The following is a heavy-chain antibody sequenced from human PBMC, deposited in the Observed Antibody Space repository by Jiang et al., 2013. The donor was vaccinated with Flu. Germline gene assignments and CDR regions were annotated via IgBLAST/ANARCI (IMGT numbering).Heavy chain of an antibody. CDR2: ISAYNGNT. V-gene: IGHV1-18*01. CDR3: ARAFDI. J-gene: IGHJ3*02. CDR1: GYTFTSYG. Sequence: KPGAVSEGLLARRSGYTFTSYGISWVRQAPGQGLEWMGWISAYNGNTNYAQKLQGRVTMTTDTSTSTAYMELRSLRSDDTAVYYCARAFDIWGQGTMVTVSS.